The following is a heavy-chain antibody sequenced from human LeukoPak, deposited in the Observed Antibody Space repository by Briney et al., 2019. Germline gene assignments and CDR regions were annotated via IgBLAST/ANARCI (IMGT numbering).Heavy chain of an antibody. CDR3: ARGLAVAGPGPDY. V-gene: IGHV1-2*02. Sequence: ASVKVSCKASGYTFTGYYMHWVRQAPGQGLEWMGWINPNSGGTNYAQKFQGRVTMTRGTSISTAYMELSRLRSDDTAVYYCARGLAVAGPGPDYWGQGTLVTVSS. CDR1: GYTFTGYY. CDR2: INPNSGGT. D-gene: IGHD6-19*01. J-gene: IGHJ4*02.